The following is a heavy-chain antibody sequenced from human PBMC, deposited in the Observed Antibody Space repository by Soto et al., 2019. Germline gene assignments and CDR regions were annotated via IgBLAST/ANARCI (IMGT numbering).Heavy chain of an antibody. CDR3: ARRGSR. CDR2: IHPGGETI. CDR1: GFTFSSSE. J-gene: IGHJ3*01. Sequence: EVQLVESGGGLVQPGGSLRLSCAASGFTFSSSEMYWVRQAPGKGLEWISYIHPGGETIFYAESVKGRFTISRDNAKHLVSLQMNSLGAGATAVYYCARRGSRWGPGTKVTVSS. D-gene: IGHD2-15*01. V-gene: IGHV3-48*03.